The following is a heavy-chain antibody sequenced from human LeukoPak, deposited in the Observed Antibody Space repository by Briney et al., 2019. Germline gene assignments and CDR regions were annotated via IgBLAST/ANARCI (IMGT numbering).Heavy chain of an antibody. D-gene: IGHD1-26*01. Sequence: PSETLSLTCTVSGGSISSGSYYWSWIRQPAGKGLEWIGRIYTSGSTNYNPSLKSRVTISVDTSKNQFSLKLSSVTAADTAVYYCARGELFTFDYWGQGTLVTVSS. CDR2: IYTSGST. J-gene: IGHJ4*02. CDR1: GGSISSGSYY. CDR3: ARGELFTFDY. V-gene: IGHV4-61*02.